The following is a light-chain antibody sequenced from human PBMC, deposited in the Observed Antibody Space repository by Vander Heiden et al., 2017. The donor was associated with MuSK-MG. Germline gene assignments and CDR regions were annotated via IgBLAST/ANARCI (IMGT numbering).Light chain of an antibody. CDR2: AAS. J-gene: IGKJ1*01. CDR3: QQTNSIQT. CDR1: LSISRS. V-gene: IGKV1-39*01. Sequence: DIQMTQSPPSLSASVGDRVTITCRASLSISRSLNWYQQKPGEAPKLLIYAASSLQSGVPSRFRGSGSGTDFTLIISSLQTEDSATYYCQQTNSIQTFGPGTKVEIK.